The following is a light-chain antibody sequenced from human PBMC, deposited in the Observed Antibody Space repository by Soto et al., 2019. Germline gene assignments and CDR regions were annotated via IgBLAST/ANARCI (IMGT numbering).Light chain of an antibody. CDR2: GAS. V-gene: IGKV3-15*01. J-gene: IGKJ2*01. CDR1: QSVSSN. CDR3: QQYNNWPPYT. Sequence: EIVMTQSPATLSLSPGERATLSCRASQSVSSNLACYQQKPGQAPRRLIFGASTRATGIPARFSGSGSGTEFTLTISSLQSEDSAVYYCQQYNNWPPYTFGQGTKLEIK.